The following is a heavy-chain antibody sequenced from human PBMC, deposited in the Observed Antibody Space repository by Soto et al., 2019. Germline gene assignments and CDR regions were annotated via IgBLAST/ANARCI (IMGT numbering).Heavy chain of an antibody. D-gene: IGHD6-13*01. Sequence: QVQLVESGGGLVKPGGSLRLSCATSGFTFTDSYMTWIRQAPGKGLEFVSYISPKGTYKTYADSMKGRFTISRDNAKNSLYLEMNDLRVDDTGVYYCVRATRSWGHYYYHGMDVWGQGTTVTV. CDR3: VRATRSWGHYYYHGMDV. CDR1: GFTFTDSY. CDR2: ISPKGTYK. V-gene: IGHV3-11*06. J-gene: IGHJ6*02.